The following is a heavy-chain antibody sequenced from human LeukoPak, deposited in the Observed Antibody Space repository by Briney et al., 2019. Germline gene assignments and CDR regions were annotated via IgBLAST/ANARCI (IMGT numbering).Heavy chain of an antibody. CDR2: MNPNSGNT. Sequence: ASVKVSCKASGYTFTSYGINWVRQATGQGLEWMGWMNPNSGNTGYAQKFQGRVTMTRNTSISTAYMELSGLRSEDTAVYYCARGNYGDHEDDYWGQGTLVTVSS. D-gene: IGHD4-17*01. CDR1: GYTFTSYG. V-gene: IGHV1-8*01. J-gene: IGHJ4*02. CDR3: ARGNYGDHEDDY.